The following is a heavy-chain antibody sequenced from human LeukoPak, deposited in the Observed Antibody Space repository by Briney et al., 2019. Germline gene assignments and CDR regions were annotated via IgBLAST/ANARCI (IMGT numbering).Heavy chain of an antibody. CDR1: GYTFTSYD. V-gene: IGHV1-8*01. CDR2: MDPNSGNT. CDR3: ARGEGYCSGGSCYAKEFDY. J-gene: IGHJ4*02. D-gene: IGHD2-15*01. Sequence: ASVKVSCKASGYTFTSYDINWVRQATGQGLEWMGWMDPNSGNTGYAQKFQGRVTMTRNTSISTAYMELSSLRSEDTAVYYCARGEGYCSGGSCYAKEFDYWGQGTLVTVSS.